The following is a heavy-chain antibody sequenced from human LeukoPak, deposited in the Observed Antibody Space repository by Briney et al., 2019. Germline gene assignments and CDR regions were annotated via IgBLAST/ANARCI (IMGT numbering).Heavy chain of an antibody. D-gene: IGHD3-22*01. CDR3: AHTGIMIVVVPYYFDY. CDR2: IYWDDDK. V-gene: IGHV2-5*02. Sequence: ESGPTLVKPTQTLTLTRTFSGFSLSTSGVGVAWIRQPPGKALEWLALIYWDDDKRYSPSLKSRLTITKDTSKNQVVLTMTNMDPVDTATYYCAHTGIMIVVVPYYFDYWGQGTLVTVSS. J-gene: IGHJ4*02. CDR1: GFSLSTSGVG.